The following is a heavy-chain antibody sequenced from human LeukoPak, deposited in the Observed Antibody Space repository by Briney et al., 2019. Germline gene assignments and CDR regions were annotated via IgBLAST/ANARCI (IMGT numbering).Heavy chain of an antibody. J-gene: IGHJ6*03. Sequence: GSLRLSCAASGFTFSSYAMSWVRQAPGKGLEWVSAISGSGGSTYYADSVKGRFTISRDNSKNTLYLQMNSLRAEDTAVYYCARDWGGYCSSTSCYSHMDVWGKGTTVTVSS. CDR2: ISGSGGST. CDR3: ARDWGGYCSSTSCYSHMDV. CDR1: GFTFSSYA. D-gene: IGHD2-2*01. V-gene: IGHV3-23*01.